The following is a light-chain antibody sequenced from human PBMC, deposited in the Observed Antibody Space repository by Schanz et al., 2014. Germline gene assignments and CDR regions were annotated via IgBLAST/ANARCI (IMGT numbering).Light chain of an antibody. CDR3: SSYAGNNKLL. CDR2: EVN. Sequence: QSALTQAASVSGSPGQSITISCTETSSDVGTYKYVAWYQQHPGKAPKLLIYEVNKRPSGVPDRFSGSKSGDTASLTVSGLQAEDEGDYYCSSYAGNNKLLFGGGTKLTVL. V-gene: IGLV2-8*01. CDR1: SSDVGTYKY. J-gene: IGLJ2*01.